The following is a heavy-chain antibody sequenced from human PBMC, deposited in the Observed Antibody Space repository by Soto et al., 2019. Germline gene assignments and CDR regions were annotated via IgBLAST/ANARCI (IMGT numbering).Heavy chain of an antibody. D-gene: IGHD2-15*01. V-gene: IGHV3-66*01. J-gene: IGHJ6*04. CDR2: IQSGAPT. CDR3: ARDDVLCDGGRCYGVPLDV. CDR1: GFTVSSKY. Sequence: EVHLVESGGGLVQPGGSLRLSCAASGFTVSSKYMSWVSQAPGKGLEWVSLIQSGAPTYYADSVKGRFTISRDTSENTRHLQMHSLRAEDTAVYYCARDDVLCDGGRCYGVPLDVWVKGTTVTVSS.